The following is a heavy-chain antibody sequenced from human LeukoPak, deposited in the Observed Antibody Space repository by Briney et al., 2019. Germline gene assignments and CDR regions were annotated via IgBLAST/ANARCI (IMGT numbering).Heavy chain of an antibody. V-gene: IGHV3-21*01. CDR2: ISSSSSYI. J-gene: IGHJ6*03. Sequence: PGGSLRPSCAASGFTFSSYSMNWVRQAPGKGLEWVSSISSSSSYIYYADSVKGRFTISRDNAKNSLYLQMNSLRAEDTAVYYCAKDRRSGYYYYYYMDVWGKGTTVTVSS. D-gene: IGHD1-26*01. CDR1: GFTFSSYS. CDR3: AKDRRSGYYYYYYMDV.